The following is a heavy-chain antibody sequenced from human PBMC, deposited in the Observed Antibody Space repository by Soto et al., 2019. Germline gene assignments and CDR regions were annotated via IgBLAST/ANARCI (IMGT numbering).Heavy chain of an antibody. CDR3: ARSEMATIEVWFDP. V-gene: IGHV1-3*01. Sequence: GASVKVSCKASGYTFTSYAMHWVRQAPGQRLEWMGWINAGNGNTKYSQKFQGRVTITRDTSASTAYMELSSLRSEDTAVYYCARSEMATIEVWFDPWGQGTLVTVSS. CDR2: INAGNGNT. J-gene: IGHJ5*02. D-gene: IGHD5-12*01. CDR1: GYTFTSYA.